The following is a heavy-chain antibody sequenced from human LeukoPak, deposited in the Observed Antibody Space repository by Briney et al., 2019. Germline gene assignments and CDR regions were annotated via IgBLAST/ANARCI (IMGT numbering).Heavy chain of an antibody. CDR3: ARDPPLVSSGSYYAAYYFDY. J-gene: IGHJ4*02. D-gene: IGHD1-26*01. Sequence: ASVTVSCKASGYTFTSYAMHWVRQAPGQRLEWMGWINAGNGNTKYSQKFQGRVSMTRDTSTSTVYMELSSLRSEDTAVYYCARDPPLVSSGSYYAAYYFDYWGQGTLVTVSS. CDR1: GYTFTSYA. CDR2: INAGNGNT. V-gene: IGHV1-3*01.